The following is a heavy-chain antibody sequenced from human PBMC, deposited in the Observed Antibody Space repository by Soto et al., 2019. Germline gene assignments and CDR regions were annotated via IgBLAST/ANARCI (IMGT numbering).Heavy chain of an antibody. CDR2: ISGSGGST. J-gene: IGHJ4*02. V-gene: IGHV3-23*01. Sequence: GGSLRLSCAASGFTFSSYAMSWVRQAPGKGLEWVSAISGSGGSTYYADSVKGRFTISRDNSKNTLYLQMNSLRAEDTAVYYCAKVNDFWSGYYYYFDYWGQGTLVTVSS. D-gene: IGHD3-3*01. CDR1: GFTFSSYA. CDR3: AKVNDFWSGYYYYFDY.